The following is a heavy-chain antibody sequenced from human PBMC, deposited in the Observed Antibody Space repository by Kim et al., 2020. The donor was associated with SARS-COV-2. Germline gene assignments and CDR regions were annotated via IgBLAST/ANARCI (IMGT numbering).Heavy chain of an antibody. J-gene: IGHJ6*02. Sequence: ASVKVSCKASGYTFTSYGITWVRQAPGQGLEWMGWISAYNGDTNYAQKFQGRVTMTTDTSTSTAYMELRSLRSDDTAMYYCARVGSGSQTPLDYYYYGMDVWGHGTTVTVSS. CDR1: GYTFTSYG. V-gene: IGHV1-18*01. CDR3: ARVGSGSQTPLDYYYYGMDV. D-gene: IGHD3-10*01. CDR2: ISAYNGDT.